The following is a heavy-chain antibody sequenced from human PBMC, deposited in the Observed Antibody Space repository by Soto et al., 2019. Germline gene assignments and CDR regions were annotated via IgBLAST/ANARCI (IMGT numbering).Heavy chain of an antibody. CDR1: GDSVSSNSAA. V-gene: IGHV6-1*01. J-gene: IGHJ6*04. D-gene: IGHD3-3*01. CDR3: ERERCPKKMVGVVLVGRMVG. CDR2: TYYRSKWYN. Sequence: QTLSLTCAISGDSVSSNSAAWNWIRQSPSRGLEWLGRTYYRSKWYNDYAVSVKSRITINPDTSKNQFSLQLNSVTPEDTAVYCFERERCPKKMVGVVLVGRMVGWGKGTT.